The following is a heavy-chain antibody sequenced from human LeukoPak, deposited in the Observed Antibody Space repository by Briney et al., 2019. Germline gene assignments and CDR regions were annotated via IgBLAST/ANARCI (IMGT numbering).Heavy chain of an antibody. D-gene: IGHD1-26*01. CDR2: ITGTGSTT. CDR1: GFTFRDYY. J-gene: IGHJ4*02. Sequence: GGSLRLSCAASGFTFRDYYMSWIRQAPGKGLEWVSFITGTGSTTYYADSVKGRFTISRDNAKNSLYLQMNSLRAEDTAVYYCARWEPPFDYWGQGTLVTVSS. CDR3: ARWEPPFDY. V-gene: IGHV3-11*04.